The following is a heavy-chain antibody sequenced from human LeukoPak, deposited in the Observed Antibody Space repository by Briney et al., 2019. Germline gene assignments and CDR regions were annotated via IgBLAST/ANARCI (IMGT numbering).Heavy chain of an antibody. CDR3: ARGFQWELLENWFDP. Sequence: GASVKVSCKASGYTFTSYDINWVRQATGQGLEWMGWMNPNSGNTGYAQKFQGRVTMTRNTSISTAYMELSSLRSEDTAVYYCARGFQWELLENWFDPWGQGTLVTVSS. V-gene: IGHV1-8*01. J-gene: IGHJ5*02. CDR1: GYTFTSYD. CDR2: MNPNSGNT. D-gene: IGHD1-26*01.